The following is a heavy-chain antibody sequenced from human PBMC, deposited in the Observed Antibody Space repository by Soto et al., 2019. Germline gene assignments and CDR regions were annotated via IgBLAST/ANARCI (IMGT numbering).Heavy chain of an antibody. V-gene: IGHV5-51*01. D-gene: IGHD3-22*01. CDR1: AYSFNSYC. CDR3: ARQTRYYYESSGYQY. CDR2: LYPGDSDT. J-gene: IGHJ4*02. Sequence: VDALTVSCKGSAYSFNSYCIGWVRQMPGKGLEWMGILYPGDSDTRYSPSFQGQVTISDDKSISTAYLQWSSLKASDTSMYYCARQTRYYYESSGYQYWGQGTLVTVSS.